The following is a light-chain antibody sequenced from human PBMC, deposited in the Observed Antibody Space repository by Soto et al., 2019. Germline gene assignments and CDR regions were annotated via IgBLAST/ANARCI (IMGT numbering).Light chain of an antibody. J-gene: IGKJ2*01. CDR1: QSISVW. V-gene: IGKV1-5*03. CDR3: QQYNIYPYT. CDR2: KAS. Sequence: DIQMTQSPSTLSASVGDRVTITCRASQSISVWLAWFQQKPGNAPKLLIYKASTLESGVPSRFSGSGSGTEFTLTISSLQPDDSATYYCQQYNIYPYTFGQGTKLEIK.